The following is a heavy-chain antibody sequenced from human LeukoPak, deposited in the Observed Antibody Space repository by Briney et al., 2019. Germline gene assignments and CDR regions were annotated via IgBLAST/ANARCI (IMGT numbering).Heavy chain of an antibody. CDR3: ARVVGTDEGADY. D-gene: IGHD1-7*01. V-gene: IGHV3-7*04. Sequence: GGSLSLSCAASGFTLRIYWMNWVRQAPGKGLEWVANIKPDGSEKRYVDSVKGRFTNSRDNAKNSLYLQMNSPRAEDTAVYYCARVVGTDEGADYWGQGTLVTVSS. CDR1: GFTLRIYW. CDR2: IKPDGSEK. J-gene: IGHJ4*02.